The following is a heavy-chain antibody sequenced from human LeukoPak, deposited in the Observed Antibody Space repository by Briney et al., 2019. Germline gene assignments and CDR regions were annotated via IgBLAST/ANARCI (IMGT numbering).Heavy chain of an antibody. Sequence: SETLSLTCTVSGYSISSGYYWGWIRQPPGKGLEWIGSIYHSGSTYYNPSPKSRVTISVDTSKNQFSLKLSSVTAADTAVYYCARVEYYYDSSGSNWFDPWGQGTLVTVSS. CDR3: ARVEYYYDSSGSNWFDP. CDR1: GYSISSGYY. D-gene: IGHD3-22*01. J-gene: IGHJ5*02. CDR2: IYHSGST. V-gene: IGHV4-38-2*02.